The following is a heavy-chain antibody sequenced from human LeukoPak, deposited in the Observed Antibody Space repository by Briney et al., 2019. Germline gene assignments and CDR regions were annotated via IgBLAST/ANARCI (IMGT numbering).Heavy chain of an antibody. Sequence: GRSLRLSRAASGFTFSSYGMHWVRQAPGKGLEWVAVISYDGSNKYYADSVKGRFTISRDNSKNTLYLQMNSLRAEDTAVYYCAKDLGDGSGPDYWGQGTLVTVSS. D-gene: IGHD3-10*01. J-gene: IGHJ4*02. CDR3: AKDLGDGSGPDY. CDR1: GFTFSSYG. V-gene: IGHV3-30*18. CDR2: ISYDGSNK.